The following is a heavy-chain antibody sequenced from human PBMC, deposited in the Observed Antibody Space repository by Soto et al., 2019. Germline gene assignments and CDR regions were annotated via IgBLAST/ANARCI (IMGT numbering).Heavy chain of an antibody. D-gene: IGHD4-17*01. CDR2: INHSGST. J-gene: IGHJ1*01. CDR3: ARGRRTVTTQLPGEYFQH. Sequence: SETLSLTCAVYGGSFSGYYWSWIRQPPGKGLEWIGEINHSGSTNYNPSLKSRVTISVDTSKNQFSLKLSSVTAADTAVYYCARGRRTVTTQLPGEYFQHWGQGTLVTVSS. CDR1: GGSFSGYY. V-gene: IGHV4-34*01.